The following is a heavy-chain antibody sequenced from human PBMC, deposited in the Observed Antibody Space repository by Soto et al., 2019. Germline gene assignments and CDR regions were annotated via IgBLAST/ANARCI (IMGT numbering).Heavy chain of an antibody. Sequence: GGSLRLSCAASGFTFSSYSMNWVRQAPGKGLEWVSSISSSSSYIYYADSVKDRFTISRDNAKNSLYLQMNSLRAEDTAVYYCARRGPTMVRGVIIDYYYGMDVWGQGTTVTVSS. CDR2: ISSSSSYI. CDR1: GFTFSSYS. J-gene: IGHJ6*02. D-gene: IGHD3-10*01. CDR3: ARRGPTMVRGVIIDYYYGMDV. V-gene: IGHV3-21*01.